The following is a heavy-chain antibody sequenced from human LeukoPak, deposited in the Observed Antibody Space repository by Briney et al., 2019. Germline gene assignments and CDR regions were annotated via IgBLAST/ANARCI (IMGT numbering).Heavy chain of an antibody. CDR2: ISGSGGST. J-gene: IGHJ4*02. D-gene: IGHD2-21*02. V-gene: IGHV3-23*01. CDR3: AKDGAYCGGDCYPYYFDY. CDR1: GFTFSSYS. Sequence: GGSLRLSCAASGFTFSSYSMNWVRQAPGKGLEWVSAISGSGGSTYYADSVKGRFTISRDNSKNTLYLQMNSLRAEDTAVYYCAKDGAYCGGDCYPYYFDYWGQGTLVTVSS.